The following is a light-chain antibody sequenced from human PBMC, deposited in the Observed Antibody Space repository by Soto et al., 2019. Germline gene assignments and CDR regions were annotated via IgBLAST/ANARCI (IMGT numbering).Light chain of an antibody. CDR2: DVS. V-gene: IGKV1-5*01. CDR3: QQYDTYWT. CDR1: QSITYW. Sequence: DIQMTPSPSTLSASVGDRVTMTCRASQSITYWLAWYQQKPGKAPKLLIYDVSSLQSGVPSRFSGSGSGTEFTLTISSLQPDDSATYYCQQYDTYWTFGQGTKVDIK. J-gene: IGKJ1*01.